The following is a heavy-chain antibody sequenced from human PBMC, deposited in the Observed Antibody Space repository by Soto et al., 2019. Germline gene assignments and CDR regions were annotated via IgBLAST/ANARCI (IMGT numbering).Heavy chain of an antibody. Sequence: SVKVSCKASGGTFSSYAISWVRQAPGQGLEWMGGIIPIFGTANYAQKFQGRVTITADESTSTAYMELSSLRSEDTAVYYCARDYGDYVWWFDPWGQGTLVTVSS. CDR3: ARDYGDYVWWFDP. V-gene: IGHV1-69*13. J-gene: IGHJ5*02. CDR2: IIPIFGTA. D-gene: IGHD4-17*01. CDR1: GGTFSSYA.